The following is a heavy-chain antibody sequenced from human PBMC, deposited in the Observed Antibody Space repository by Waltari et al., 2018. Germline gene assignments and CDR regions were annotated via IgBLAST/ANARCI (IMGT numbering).Heavy chain of an antibody. Sequence: VQLHQWGAGLLKPSETLSLTCGLQGGSFYVYYWSWVRQSPGTGLEWIGEINHDGNINYNPSLKSRGTISIDPSKNQFSLKVKSVIAADTAVYYCARISGLDFATPIWAQGTVVTVSS. V-gene: IGHV4-34*01. CDR3: ARISGLDFATPI. D-gene: IGHD5-12*01. CDR1: GGSFYVYY. CDR2: INHDGNI. J-gene: IGHJ3*02.